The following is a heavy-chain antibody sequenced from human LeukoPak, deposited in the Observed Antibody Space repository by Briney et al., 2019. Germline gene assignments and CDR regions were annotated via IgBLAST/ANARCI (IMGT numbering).Heavy chain of an antibody. D-gene: IGHD5-24*01. J-gene: IGHJ6*02. V-gene: IGHV4-39*01. CDR3: ARLRLQFFPDV. CDR1: GGSISNSSYY. CDR2: MYYSGST. Sequence: KPSETLSLTCTVSGGSISNSSYYWGWIRQPPGKGLEWIGSMYYSGSTYYNPSLKSRVTISVDPSKNKFSLKLSSVTAADTAVYYCARLRLQFFPDVWGQGTTVTVSS.